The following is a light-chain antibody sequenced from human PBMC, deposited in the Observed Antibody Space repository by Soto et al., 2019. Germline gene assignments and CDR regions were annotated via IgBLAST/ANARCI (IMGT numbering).Light chain of an antibody. J-gene: IGLJ2*01. CDR2: GNS. V-gene: IGLV1-40*01. CDR3: QSYDSSLSAYVV. CDR1: SSNIGAGFD. Sequence: QSVLTQPPSVSGAPGQRVTISCTGNSSNIGAGFDVHWYQQLPGTAPKLLICGNSNRPSGVPDRFSGSKSGTSASLAITGLQAEDEADYYCQSYDSSLSAYVVFGGGTTVTVL.